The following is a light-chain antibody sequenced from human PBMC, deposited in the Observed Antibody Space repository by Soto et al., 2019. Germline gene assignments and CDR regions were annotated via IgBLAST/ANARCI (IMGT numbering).Light chain of an antibody. CDR2: DVN. J-gene: IGLJ1*01. Sequence: QSVLTQPASVSGSPGQSIPISCTGTSSDVGGYNYVSWYQQNPGKAPKLMIYDVNNRPSGVSYRFSGSKSGNPASLTISGLQAEDEADYYCSSYTSSSTRVFGTGTKLTVL. CDR1: SSDVGGYNY. V-gene: IGLV2-14*01. CDR3: SSYTSSSTRV.